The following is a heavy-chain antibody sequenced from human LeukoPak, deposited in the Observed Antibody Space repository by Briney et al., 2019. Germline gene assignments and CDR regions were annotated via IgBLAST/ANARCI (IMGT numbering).Heavy chain of an antibody. Sequence: ESGPTLVKPTQTLTLTCTFSGFSLSTGAVGVGWIRQPPGKALEWLALIYWDDDKRYSPSLKSRLTITKDTSKNLVVLTMTNMDPVDTATYYCALQDTGLDYWGQGTLVTVSS. J-gene: IGHJ4*02. CDR1: GFSLSTGAVG. V-gene: IGHV2-5*02. CDR2: IYWDDDK. CDR3: ALQDTGLDY. D-gene: IGHD2-15*01.